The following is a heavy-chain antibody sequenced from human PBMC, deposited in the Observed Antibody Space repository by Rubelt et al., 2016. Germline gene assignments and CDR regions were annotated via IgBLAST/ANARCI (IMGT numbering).Heavy chain of an antibody. CDR1: GGSFSGYY. CDR2: INHSGST. Sequence: QVQLQQWGAGLLKPSETLSLTCAVYGGSFSGYYWSWIRQPPGKGLEWIGEINHSGSTNSNQSLKRRVTISVDTSKTQFSLKLSSGTAADTAVYYCARDHSSGWYLEGFFDYWGQGTLVTVSS. J-gene: IGHJ4*02. D-gene: IGHD6-19*01. CDR3: ARDHSSGWYLEGFFDY. V-gene: IGHV4-34*01.